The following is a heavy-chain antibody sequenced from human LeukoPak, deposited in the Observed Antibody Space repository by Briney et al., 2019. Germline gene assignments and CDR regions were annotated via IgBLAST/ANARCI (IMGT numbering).Heavy chain of an antibody. Sequence: GGSLRLSCAASGFKFSIYSMNWVRQAPGKGLEWISYIIGSSSTIYYADSVKGRFTISRDNAKNSLYLQMNSLRDEDTAVYYCARDLRGWSAWDHWGQGTLVTVSS. CDR1: GFKFSIYS. D-gene: IGHD6-19*01. CDR2: IIGSSSTI. V-gene: IGHV3-48*02. J-gene: IGHJ4*02. CDR3: ARDLRGWSAWDH.